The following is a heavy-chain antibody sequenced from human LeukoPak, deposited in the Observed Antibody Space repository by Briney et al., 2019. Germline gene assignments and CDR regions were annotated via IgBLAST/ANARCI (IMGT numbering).Heavy chain of an antibody. CDR2: INPNGGST. J-gene: IGHJ5*02. V-gene: IGHV1-46*01. CDR1: GYTFINYF. CDR3: ARGHNWNYERRFDP. Sequence: ASVKVSCKASGYTFINYFMHWVRQAPGQGLEWMGIINPNGGSTSYAQKFQGRVTMTRDTSTSTVYMELSSLRSEDTAVYYCARGHNWNYERRFDPWGQGTLVTVSS. D-gene: IGHD1-7*01.